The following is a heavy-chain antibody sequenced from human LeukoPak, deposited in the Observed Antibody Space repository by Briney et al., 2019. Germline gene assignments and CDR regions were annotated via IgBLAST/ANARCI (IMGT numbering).Heavy chain of an antibody. CDR3: ARADSSGYYLVGGFDI. V-gene: IGHV3-21*01. CDR1: GFTFSAYN. Sequence: GSLRLSCAASGFTFSAYNMNWVRRAPGKGLEWVASIDTSSSYIYYADSVKGRFTISRDNAKNSLFLQMDSLRADDTAVYYCARADSSGYYLVGGFDIWGQGTIVTVSS. J-gene: IGHJ3*02. CDR2: IDTSSSYI. D-gene: IGHD3-22*01.